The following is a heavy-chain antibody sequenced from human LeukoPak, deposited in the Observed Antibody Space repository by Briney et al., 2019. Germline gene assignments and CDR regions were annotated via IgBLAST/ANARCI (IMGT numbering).Heavy chain of an antibody. CDR1: GFTFSSYG. Sequence: PGGSLRLSCAASGFTFSSYGMHWVRQAPGKGLEWVAVISYDGSNEYYADSVRGRFTISRDNSKNTLYLQMNSLRAEDTAVYYCAKDRGPSGSYRFDYWGQGTLVTVSS. CDR2: ISYDGSNE. CDR3: AKDRGPSGSYRFDY. V-gene: IGHV3-30*18. D-gene: IGHD1-26*01. J-gene: IGHJ4*02.